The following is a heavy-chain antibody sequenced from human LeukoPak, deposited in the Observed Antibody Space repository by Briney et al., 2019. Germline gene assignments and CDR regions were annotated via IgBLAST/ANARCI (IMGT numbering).Heavy chain of an antibody. CDR2: INHSGST. J-gene: IGHJ4*02. Sequence: SETLSLTCAVYGGSFSGYYWSWIRQPPGKGLEWIGEINHSGSTNYNPSLKSRVTISVDTSKNQFSLNLNSVTAADTAVYYCARRKLANDYWGQGTLVTVSS. CDR1: GGSFSGYY. V-gene: IGHV4-34*01. CDR3: ARRKLANDY. D-gene: IGHD1-1*01.